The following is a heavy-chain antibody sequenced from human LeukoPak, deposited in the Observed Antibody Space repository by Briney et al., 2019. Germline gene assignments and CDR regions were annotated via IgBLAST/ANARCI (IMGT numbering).Heavy chain of an antibody. CDR2: IYYSGST. CDR1: GGSISSSSYY. D-gene: IGHD6-6*01. V-gene: IGHV4-39*01. CDR3: ARFIAARPWDY. J-gene: IGHJ4*02. Sequence: PSETLSLTCTVSGGSISSSSYYWGWIRQPPGKGLEWIGSIYYSGSTYYNPSLKSRVTISVDTSKNQFSLKLSSVTAADTAVYYCARFIAARPWDYWGQGTLVTVSS.